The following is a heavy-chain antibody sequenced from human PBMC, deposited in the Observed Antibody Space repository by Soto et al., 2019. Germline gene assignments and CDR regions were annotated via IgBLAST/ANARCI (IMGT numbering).Heavy chain of an antibody. CDR3: ARHDCISTSCYYYYYYSMDV. V-gene: IGHV1-69*13. CDR2: IINIFDTE. Sequence: GASAKVSCNTSGGTFSSYAIGWLRHAPGQGLKWMGGIINIFDTENYAKKFKGRVTINEDESTSTAYMELSSLRSEETAVYYCARHDCISTSCYYYYYYSMDVWGQGTTVTVSS. CDR1: GGTFSSYA. J-gene: IGHJ6*02. D-gene: IGHD2-2*01.